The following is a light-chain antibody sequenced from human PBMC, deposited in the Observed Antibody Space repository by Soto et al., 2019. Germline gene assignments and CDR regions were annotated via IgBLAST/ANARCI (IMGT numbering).Light chain of an antibody. J-gene: IGKJ5*01. CDR2: DAS. V-gene: IGKV1-5*01. CDR3: QQYHTSSIT. Sequence: DIPITQSPSTLSGSVGARVTITCRASQTISSWLAWYQQKPGKAPKLLIYDASTLERGVPSRFSGTGSGTEFTLSIDSLQPDDVATYYCQQYHTSSITFGQGTRLEIK. CDR1: QTISSW.